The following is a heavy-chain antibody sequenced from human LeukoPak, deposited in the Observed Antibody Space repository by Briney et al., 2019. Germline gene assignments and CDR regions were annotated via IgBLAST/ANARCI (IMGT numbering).Heavy chain of an antibody. V-gene: IGHV4-59*01. CDR2: IYYSGST. J-gene: IGHJ4*02. D-gene: IGHD5-12*01. CDR3: ARGGYYFDY. Sequence: SETLSLTCTVSDGSISSYYWSWIGHPPGKGLEWIGYIYYSGSTNYNPSLKSRVTISVDTSKNQFSLKLSSVTAADTAVYYCARGGYYFDYWGQGTLVTVSS. CDR1: DGSISSYY.